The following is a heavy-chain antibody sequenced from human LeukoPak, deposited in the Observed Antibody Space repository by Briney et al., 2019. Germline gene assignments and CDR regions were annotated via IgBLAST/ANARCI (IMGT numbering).Heavy chain of an antibody. J-gene: IGHJ5*02. CDR2: ISAYNGNT. Sequence: ASVKVSCKASGYTFTSYGISWVRQAPGQGLEWMGWISAYNGNTNYAQKLQGRVTMTTDTSTSTAYMELRSLRSDDTAVYYCARDSGTTGEVKFDPWGQGTLVTVSS. CDR3: ARDSGTTGEVKFDP. V-gene: IGHV1-18*01. CDR1: GYTFTSYG. D-gene: IGHD3-10*01.